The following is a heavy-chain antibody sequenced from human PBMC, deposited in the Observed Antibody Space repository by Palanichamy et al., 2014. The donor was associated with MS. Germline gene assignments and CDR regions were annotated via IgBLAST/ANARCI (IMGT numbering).Heavy chain of an antibody. V-gene: IGHV1-18*04. D-gene: IGHD3-10*01. Sequence: QVQLVQSGAEVEEPGASVRVSCKASGYTFSSYGISWARQAPGQGLEWMGWISTYNGNTKYAQKFQDRVTMTTDTSTTTAHMDLRSLRSDDSAVYFCARDIGPVPGDYYYGLDVWGQGTTVTVSS. CDR1: GYTFSSYG. CDR2: ISTYNGNT. CDR3: ARDIGPVPGDYYYGLDV. J-gene: IGHJ6*02.